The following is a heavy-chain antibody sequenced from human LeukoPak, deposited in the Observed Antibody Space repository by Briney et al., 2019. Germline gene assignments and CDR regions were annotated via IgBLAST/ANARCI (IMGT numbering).Heavy chain of an antibody. CDR2: ISSSSSYM. V-gene: IGHV3-21*01. CDR3: ARDPSGYDPVDY. J-gene: IGHJ4*02. D-gene: IGHD5-12*01. Sequence: PGGSLRLSCAASGFTFSSYSMNWVRQAPGKGLEWVSSISSSSSYMYYADSVKGRFTISRDNAKNSLYLQMNSLRAEDTAVYYCARDPSGYDPVDYWGQGTLVTVSS. CDR1: GFTFSSYS.